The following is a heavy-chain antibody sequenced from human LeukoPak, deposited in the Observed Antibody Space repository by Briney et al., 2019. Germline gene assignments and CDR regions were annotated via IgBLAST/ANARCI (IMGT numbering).Heavy chain of an antibody. J-gene: IGHJ3*02. V-gene: IGHV3-30*02. CDR1: GFTFSNYA. CDR3: AKGGSRDDAFDI. D-gene: IGHD1-26*01. Sequence: GGSLRLSCAASGFTFSNYAMSWVRQAPGKGLEWVAFIRYDGSNKYYADSVKGRFTISRDNSKNTLYLQMNSLRAEDTAVYYCAKGGSRDDAFDIWGQGTMVTVSS. CDR2: IRYDGSNK.